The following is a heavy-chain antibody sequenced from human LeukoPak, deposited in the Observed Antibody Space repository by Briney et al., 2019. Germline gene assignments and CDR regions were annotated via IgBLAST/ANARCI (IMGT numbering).Heavy chain of an antibody. V-gene: IGHV3-66*01. CDR3: ARDSRGWYDYVWGSSPPAFDI. CDR2: IYSGGST. J-gene: IGHJ3*02. D-gene: IGHD3-16*01. Sequence: GGSLRLSCAASGFTVSSNYMNWVRQAPGKGLEWVSVIYSGGSTYYADSVKGRFTISRDNSKNTLYLQMNSLRAEDTAVYYCARDSRGWYDYVWGSSPPAFDIWGQGTMVTVSS. CDR1: GFTVSSNY.